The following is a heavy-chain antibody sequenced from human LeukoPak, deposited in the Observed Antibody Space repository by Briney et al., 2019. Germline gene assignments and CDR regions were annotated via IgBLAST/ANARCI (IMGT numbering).Heavy chain of an antibody. CDR2: MNPNSGNT. J-gene: IGHJ4*02. Sequence: ASVKVSCKASGYTFTSYDINWVRQATGQVLEWMGWMNPNSGNTGYAQKFQGRVTMTRNTSISTAYMELSSLRSEDTAVYYCARGLGAYSTNSFDYWGQGTLVTVSS. D-gene: IGHD2-21*01. CDR1: GYTFTSYD. V-gene: IGHV1-8*01. CDR3: ARGLGAYSTNSFDY.